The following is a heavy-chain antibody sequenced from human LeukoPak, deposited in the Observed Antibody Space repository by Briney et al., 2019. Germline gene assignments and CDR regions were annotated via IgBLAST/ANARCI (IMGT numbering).Heavy chain of an antibody. Sequence: GASVKVSCKASGGTFSSYAISWVRQAPGQGLEWMGRIIPILGIANYAQKFQGRVTITADKSTSTAYMELSSLRSEDTAVYYCARDGIVGATGKAIDYWGQGTLVTVSS. CDR2: IIPILGIA. CDR1: GGTFSSYA. J-gene: IGHJ4*02. CDR3: ARDGIVGATGKAIDY. D-gene: IGHD1-26*01. V-gene: IGHV1-69*04.